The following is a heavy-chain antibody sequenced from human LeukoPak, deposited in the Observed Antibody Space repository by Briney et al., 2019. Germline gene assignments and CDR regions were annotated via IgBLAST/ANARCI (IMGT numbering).Heavy chain of an antibody. V-gene: IGHV3-9*01. CDR1: GFTFEDYA. CDR2: ISWNSDKI. CDR3: AKGYSSGWYYGMDV. J-gene: IGHJ6*02. D-gene: IGHD6-19*01. Sequence: PGGSLRLSCAASGFTFEDYAMHWVRQVPGKGLEWVSSISWNSDKIGYADSVKGRFTISRDNSKNTLYLQMNSLRAEDTAVYYCAKGYSSGWYYGMDVWGQGTTVTVSS.